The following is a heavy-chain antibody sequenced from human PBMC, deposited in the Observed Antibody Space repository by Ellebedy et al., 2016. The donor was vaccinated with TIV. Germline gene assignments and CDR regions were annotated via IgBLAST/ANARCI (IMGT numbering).Heavy chain of an antibody. CDR1: GGAVSSSDYF. CDR2: IYRNEIT. Sequence: MPSETLSLTSTVSGGAVSSSDYFGSWIRQSPGKGLEWIGYIYRNEITNYNPSLKSRVTISVDTSKNQFSLNLNSVTAADTAVYFCASTPFSAGSGYHPHDYWGQGILVTVSS. J-gene: IGHJ4*02. V-gene: IGHV4-61*08. D-gene: IGHD5-12*01. CDR3: ASTPFSAGSGYHPHDY.